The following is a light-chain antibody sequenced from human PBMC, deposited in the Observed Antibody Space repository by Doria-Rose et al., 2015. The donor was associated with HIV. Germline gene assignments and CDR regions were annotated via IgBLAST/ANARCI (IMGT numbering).Light chain of an antibody. Sequence: TQPPATLSLPPGERATLSCRASQSVSRYLAWYQQKPGQAPRLLIYDASNRAAGIPARFRGSGSGTDFTLTISSLEPEDFAVYYCQQRSNWPTWTVGQGTKVEIK. CDR1: QSVSRY. V-gene: IGKV3-11*01. J-gene: IGKJ1*01. CDR3: QQRSNWPTWT. CDR2: DAS.